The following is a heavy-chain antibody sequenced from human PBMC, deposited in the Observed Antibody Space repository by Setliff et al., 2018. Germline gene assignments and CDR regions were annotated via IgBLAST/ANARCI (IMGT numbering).Heavy chain of an antibody. Sequence: SETLSLTCTVSGGSVSSGSYYWAWIRQPAGKGLEWIGHIYTRGSANYNLSLKSRVTISTDASKNQFSLTPTSVTAADTAMYYCGRGRFYYDDNDFSWGQGTLVTVS. V-gene: IGHV4-61*09. D-gene: IGHD3-22*01. CDR2: IYTRGSA. CDR3: GRGRFYYDDNDFS. J-gene: IGHJ4*02. CDR1: GGSVSSGSYY.